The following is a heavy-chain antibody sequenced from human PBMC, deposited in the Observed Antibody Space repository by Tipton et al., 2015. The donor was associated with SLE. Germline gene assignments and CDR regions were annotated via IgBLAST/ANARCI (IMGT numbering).Heavy chain of an antibody. CDR2: VYYSGST. D-gene: IGHD3-22*01. CDR1: GYSISRGFF. V-gene: IGHV4-38-2*01. J-gene: IGHJ4*02. Sequence: GLVKPSETLSLTCGVSGYSISRGFFWGWTRQPPGKGLEWLGTVYYSGSTYYDPSLESRVTISLDKSENQFSLKLSSVTAADTAIYYCSRHRTSYYDSSGLYFDYWGQGTLVTVTS. CDR3: SRHRTSYYDSSGLYFDY.